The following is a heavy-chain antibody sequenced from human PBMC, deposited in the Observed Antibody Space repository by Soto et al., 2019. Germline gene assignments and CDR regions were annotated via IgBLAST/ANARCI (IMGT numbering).Heavy chain of an antibody. D-gene: IGHD2-15*01. J-gene: IGHJ4*02. Sequence: QVQLQESGPGLVKPSETLSLTCTVSGGSISSYYWCWIRQPPGKGLEWIGYIYYSGSTNYNPSLRSRVTISVDTSKNQFSLKLGSVTAADTAVYYCASRRVATPYYFDYWGQGTLVTVSS. CDR2: IYYSGST. CDR3: ASRRVATPYYFDY. CDR1: GGSISSYY. V-gene: IGHV4-59*01.